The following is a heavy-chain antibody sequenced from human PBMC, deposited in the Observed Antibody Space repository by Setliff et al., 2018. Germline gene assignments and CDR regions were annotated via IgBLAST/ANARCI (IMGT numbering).Heavy chain of an antibody. V-gene: IGHV1-18*01. CDR1: GYNFITTG. Sequence: VKVSCKTSGYNFITTGISWVRQAPGQGPEWMGCISPYNGNTNYAQKFQDRVTMTTDTSTATVYMELKNLRSDDTAVYYCARDPFRNYDTAPVWFDPWGQGTLVTVSS. J-gene: IGHJ5*02. CDR2: ISPYNGNT. CDR3: ARDPFRNYDTAPVWFDP. D-gene: IGHD3-22*01.